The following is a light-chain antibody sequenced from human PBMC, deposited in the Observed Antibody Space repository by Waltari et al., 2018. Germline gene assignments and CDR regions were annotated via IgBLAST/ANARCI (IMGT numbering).Light chain of an antibody. Sequence: DIVLTQSPATLSLSPGERATLSCRASQSASSSYFPWSQQTPGQAPRLLIYDASNRATGIPARFSGSGSGTDFTLTISSLEPEDFAVYYCQQRSNWPPRYTFGQGTKLEIK. V-gene: IGKV3-11*01. J-gene: IGKJ2*01. CDR1: QSASSSY. CDR2: DAS. CDR3: QQRSNWPPRYT.